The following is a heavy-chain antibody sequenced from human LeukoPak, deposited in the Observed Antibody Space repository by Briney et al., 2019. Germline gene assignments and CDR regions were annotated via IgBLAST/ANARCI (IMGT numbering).Heavy chain of an antibody. V-gene: IGHV3-48*02. CDR2: ITYSSNTI. CDR1: NFTFKAYN. CDR3: ARDWGYGYSDQ. D-gene: IGHD4-11*01. Sequence: GGSLRISCVAYNFTFKAYNRTWVRQAAGKGLEWISYITYSSNTISYADSVRGRFSVSRDNDKDAVYLQLNSLTDEDTAIYYCARDWGYGYSDQWGQGTLVTVSS. J-gene: IGHJ4*02.